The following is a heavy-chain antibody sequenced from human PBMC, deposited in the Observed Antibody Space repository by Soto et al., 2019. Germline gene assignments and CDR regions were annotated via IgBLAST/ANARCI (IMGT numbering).Heavy chain of an antibody. CDR3: ARGDVLGDFDY. V-gene: IGHV3-74*01. CDR1: GFTFSSYW. CDR2: INSDGSST. J-gene: IGHJ4*02. D-gene: IGHD3-3*02. Sequence: GGSLRLSCAASGFTFSSYWMHWVRQAPGKGLVWVSRINSDGSSTSYADSVKGRFTISRDNAKNTLYLQMNSLRAEDTAVYYCARGDVLGDFDYWGQGTLVTVSS.